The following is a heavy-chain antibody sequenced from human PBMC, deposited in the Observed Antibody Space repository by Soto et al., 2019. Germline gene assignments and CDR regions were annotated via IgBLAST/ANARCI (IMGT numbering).Heavy chain of an antibody. D-gene: IGHD6-19*01. Sequence: SQTLSLTCAISGDSVSSNSAAWNWIRQSPSRGLEWLGRTYYRSKWNNDYAVSVKGQITINPDTSKNHFSLQLNSVTPEDTAVYYCARLAPGGSGGGGDYWGQGTLVTVSS. CDR2: TYYRSKWNN. CDR3: ARLAPGGSGGGGDY. CDR1: GDSVSSNSAA. J-gene: IGHJ4*02. V-gene: IGHV6-1*01.